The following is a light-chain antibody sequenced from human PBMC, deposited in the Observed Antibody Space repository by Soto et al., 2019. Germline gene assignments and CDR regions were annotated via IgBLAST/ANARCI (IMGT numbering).Light chain of an antibody. CDR1: SSDVGSYNL. CDR3: CSSAGSSTVV. V-gene: IGLV2-23*02. J-gene: IGLJ2*01. Sequence: QSVLTQPASVSGSPGQSITISCTGTSSDVGSYNLVSWYQQHPGKAPKLMLYEVSKRPSGVSNRCSGSKSGNTASLTISGLQAEDDADYYCCSSAGSSTVVFGVGTKRTVL. CDR2: EVS.